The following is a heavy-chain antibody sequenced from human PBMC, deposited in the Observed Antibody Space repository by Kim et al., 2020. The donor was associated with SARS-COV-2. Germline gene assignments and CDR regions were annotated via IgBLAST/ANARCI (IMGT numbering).Heavy chain of an antibody. J-gene: IGHJ3*02. Sequence: KGRFTTSRDNSKTTLYLQMNSLRAEDTAVYYCARRYYDILTGYYGLAFDIWGQGTMVTVSS. D-gene: IGHD3-9*01. V-gene: IGHV3-53*01. CDR3: ARRYYDILTGYYGLAFDI.